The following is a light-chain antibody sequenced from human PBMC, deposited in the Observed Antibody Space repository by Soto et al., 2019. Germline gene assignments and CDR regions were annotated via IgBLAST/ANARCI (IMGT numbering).Light chain of an antibody. CDR2: AAS. V-gene: IGKV1-39*01. CDR1: QSISSY. J-gene: IGKJ1*01. Sequence: DIQMTQSTASLSASLGDRVTITCGASQSISSYLNWYQQKPGKAPKLLIYAASSLQSGVPSRFSGSGYGTDFNLTISSLQTEDFATYYCQQSYSTPWTFGQGTKVDIK. CDR3: QQSYSTPWT.